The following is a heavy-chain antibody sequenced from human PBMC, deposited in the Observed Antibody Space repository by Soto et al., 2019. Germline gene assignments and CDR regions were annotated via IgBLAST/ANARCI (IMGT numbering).Heavy chain of an antibody. V-gene: IGHV4-59*01. J-gene: IGHJ5*02. CDR2: IYYSGST. D-gene: IGHD5-12*01. Sequence: QVQLQESGPGLVKPSETLSLTCTVSGDSISSYYWSWIRQPPGKGLEWIGYIYYSGSTNYNPSLKSRVTISVDTSKNQFSLKLSSVTAADTAVYYCAREERWLQWSRWFDPWGQGTLVTVSS. CDR1: GDSISSYY. CDR3: AREERWLQWSRWFDP.